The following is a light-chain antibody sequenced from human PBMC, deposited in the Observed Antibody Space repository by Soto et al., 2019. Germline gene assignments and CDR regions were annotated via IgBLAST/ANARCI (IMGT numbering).Light chain of an antibody. CDR2: EVN. CDR3: GSWDSSLSAYV. CDR1: SSDIGAYDY. V-gene: IGLV2-14*01. J-gene: IGLJ1*01. Sequence: QSVLTRPASLSGSPGQSITISCTGTSSDIGAYDYVSWFQQHPGKAPKLMISEVNNRPSGVSNRFSGSKSGNTAYLTISGLQAEDEADYYCGSWDSSLSAYVFGTGTKVTVL.